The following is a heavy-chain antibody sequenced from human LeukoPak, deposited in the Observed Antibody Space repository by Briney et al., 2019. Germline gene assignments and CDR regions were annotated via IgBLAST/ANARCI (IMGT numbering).Heavy chain of an antibody. CDR3: ARGSGYGDPYNWFDP. CDR2: ISSSGSTI. CDR1: GLTFSSYE. V-gene: IGHV3-48*03. Sequence: GGSLRLSCAASGLTFSSYEMNWVRQAPGKGLEWVSYISSSGSTIYYADSVKGRFTISRDNAKNSLYLQMNSLRAEDTAVYYCARGSGYGDPYNWFDPWGQGTLVTVSS. J-gene: IGHJ5*02. D-gene: IGHD4-17*01.